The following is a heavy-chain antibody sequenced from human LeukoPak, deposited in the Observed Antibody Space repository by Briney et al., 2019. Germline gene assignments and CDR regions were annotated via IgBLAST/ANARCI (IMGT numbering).Heavy chain of an antibody. CDR1: GGSFSGYY. V-gene: IGHV4-34*01. CDR3: ARGLRTGGNGYYYYMDV. CDR2: INHSGST. Sequence: PSETLSLTCAVYGGSFSGYYWSWIRQPPGKGLEWIGEINHSGSTNYNPSLKSRVTISVDTSKNQFSLKLSSVTAADTAVYYCARGLRTGGNGYYYYMDVWGKGTTVTVSS. D-gene: IGHD4-23*01. J-gene: IGHJ6*03.